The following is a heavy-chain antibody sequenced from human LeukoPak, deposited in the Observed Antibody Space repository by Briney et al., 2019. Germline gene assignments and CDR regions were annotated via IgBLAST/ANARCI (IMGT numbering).Heavy chain of an antibody. V-gene: IGHV1-69-2*01. CDR1: GYTFTDYY. D-gene: IGHD5-18*01. J-gene: IGHJ4*02. CDR3: ATVYTASASYYFDY. CDR2: VDPEDGET. Sequence: ATVKISYKVSGYTFTDYYMHWVQQAPGKGLEWMGLVDPEDGETIYAEKFQGRVTITADTSTDTAYMELSSLRSEDTAVYYCATVYTASASYYFDYWGQGTLVTVSS.